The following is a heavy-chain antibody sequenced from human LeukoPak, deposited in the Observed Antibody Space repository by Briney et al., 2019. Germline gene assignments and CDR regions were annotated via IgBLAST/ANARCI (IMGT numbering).Heavy chain of an antibody. Sequence: GGSLRLSCAASGFTFSSYAMSWVRQAPGKGLEGVAFIRYDGSNKYYADSVKGRFTISRDNSKDTLYLQMNSLRAEDTAVYYCARVRSSTSRKGSGMDVWGQGTTVTVSS. CDR3: ARVRSSTSRKGSGMDV. J-gene: IGHJ6*02. D-gene: IGHD2-2*01. V-gene: IGHV3-30*02. CDR2: IRYDGSNK. CDR1: GFTFSSYA.